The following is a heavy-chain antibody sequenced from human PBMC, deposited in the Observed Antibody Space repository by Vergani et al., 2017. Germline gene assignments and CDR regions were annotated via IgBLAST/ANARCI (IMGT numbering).Heavy chain of an antibody. V-gene: IGHV4-4*02. J-gene: IGHJ4*02. CDR1: GGSISSDNW. CDR3: ASNPRLGGDVVDS. Sequence: QVQLQESGPGLVKPSQTLSLTCAVYGGSISSDNWWHWVRQAPGKGLQWIGEIHRSRSTNYNPSLRRRVTISLDKSKNQFSLKLTSVTAADTAVYFCASNPRLGGDVVDSWGQGTLVTVSS. D-gene: IGHD3-16*01. CDR2: IHRSRST.